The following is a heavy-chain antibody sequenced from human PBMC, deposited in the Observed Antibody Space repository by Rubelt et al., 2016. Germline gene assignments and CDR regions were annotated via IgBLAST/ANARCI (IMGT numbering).Heavy chain of an antibody. J-gene: IGHJ6*03. CDR3: ASDIQNPPLAAGAYYYMDV. D-gene: IGHD6-25*01. CDR1: GFTFSFYD. CDR2: ISITGDT. V-gene: IGHV3-13*04. Sequence: VQLVESGGGLVQPGGSLRLSCAASGFTFSFYDMHWVRQTTGKGLEWVSGISITGDTYSPGSGRGRFTISRNNAKKSLYLQMNSLRAGETAVYYCASDIQNPPLAAGAYYYMDVWGKGTTVTVSS.